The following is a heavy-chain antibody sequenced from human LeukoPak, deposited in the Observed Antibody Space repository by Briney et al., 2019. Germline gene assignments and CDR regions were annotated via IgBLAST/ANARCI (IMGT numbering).Heavy chain of an antibody. Sequence: ASVKVSCKASGYTFTGYYMHWVRQAPGQGLEWMGWINPDSGGTNYAQKFQGRVTMTRDTSISTAYMELSSLRSEDTAVYYCASSRGYGRVFDYWGQGTLVTVSS. J-gene: IGHJ4*02. CDR1: GYTFTGYY. CDR2: INPDSGGT. D-gene: IGHD1-26*01. V-gene: IGHV1-2*02. CDR3: ASSRGYGRVFDY.